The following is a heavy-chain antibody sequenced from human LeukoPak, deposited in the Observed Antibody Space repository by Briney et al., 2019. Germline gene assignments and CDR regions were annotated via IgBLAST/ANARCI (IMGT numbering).Heavy chain of an antibody. J-gene: IGHJ4*02. CDR1: GYIFSSYW. CDR3: ARHQYYYDTRAYYIDY. Sequence: GESLRISCKGSGYIFSSYWIGWARQMPGKGLEWLGMIYPGGSDTRYSPPFQVPVTISADKSISTAYVQWNSLRASDTAMYYCARHQYYYDTRAYYIDYWGQGTLVTVSS. V-gene: IGHV5-51*01. D-gene: IGHD3-22*01. CDR2: IYPGGSDT.